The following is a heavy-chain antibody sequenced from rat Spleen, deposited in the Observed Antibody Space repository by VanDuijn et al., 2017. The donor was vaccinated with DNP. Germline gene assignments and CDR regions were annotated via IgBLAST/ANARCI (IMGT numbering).Heavy chain of an antibody. Sequence: EVQLVESGVGLVQPGNSLKLSCTASGFTFSAYNLACVRQAQKKALEWVATITYDGSRTYYRDSLKGRFTISRTNSKSTLFLQMVSLRSEDTATYYCASQGTIAAMAFGSWGQGTLVTVSS. CDR2: ITYDGSRT. CDR3: ASQGTIAAMAFGS. V-gene: IGHV5S10*01. D-gene: IGHD1-2*01. J-gene: IGHJ3*01. CDR1: GFTFSAYN.